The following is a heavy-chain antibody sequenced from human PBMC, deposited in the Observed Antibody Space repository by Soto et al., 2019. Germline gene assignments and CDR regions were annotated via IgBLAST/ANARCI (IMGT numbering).Heavy chain of an antibody. CDR3: ASTGVTGY. V-gene: IGHV3-74*01. J-gene: IGHJ1*01. CDR2: INSDGSST. CDR1: GFTFSSDW. Sequence: EVQLVESGGGLVQPGGSLRLSCAVSGFTFSSDWMHWVRQAPGKGLVWVSRINSDGSSTSYADSVKGRFTISRDNAKNKLYLQMNSLRAEDPAVYYCASTGVTGYWGQGTLVTVSS. D-gene: IGHD3-10*01.